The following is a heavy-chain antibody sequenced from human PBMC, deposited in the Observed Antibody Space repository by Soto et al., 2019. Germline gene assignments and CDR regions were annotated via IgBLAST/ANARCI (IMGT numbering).Heavy chain of an antibody. CDR2: ISTSDGDT. D-gene: IGHD3-10*01. J-gene: IGHJ5*02. CDR3: AREWDYYASRSYSNWFDP. V-gene: IGHV1-18*01. Sequence: QVQLVQSGNEVKKPGASVKVSCKASGYTFAHYGLVWVRQAPGQGLEWMGWISTSDGDTNYTPKCQGRVTMTIDTSTNTAYLELRSLTSDDTAVYFCAREWDYYASRSYSNWFDPWGQGTLVTVSS. CDR1: GYTFAHYG.